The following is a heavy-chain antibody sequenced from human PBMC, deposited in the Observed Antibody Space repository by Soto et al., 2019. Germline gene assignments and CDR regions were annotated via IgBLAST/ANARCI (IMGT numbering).Heavy chain of an antibody. CDR2: IYSGGST. CDR1: GFTVSSNY. CDR3: ARYLTYYYAMGAFDI. V-gene: IGHV3-53*02. J-gene: IGHJ3*02. Sequence: EVQLVETGGGLIQPGGSLRLSCAASGFTVSSNYMSWVRQAPGKGLEWVSVIYSGGSTYYADSVKGRFTISRDNSKNTLYLQMNSLRAEDTAVYYCARYLTYYYAMGAFDIWGQGTMVTVSS. D-gene: IGHD3-10*01.